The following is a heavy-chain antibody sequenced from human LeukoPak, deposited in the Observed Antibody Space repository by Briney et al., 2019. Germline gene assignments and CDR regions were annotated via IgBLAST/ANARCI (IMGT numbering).Heavy chain of an antibody. CDR1: GYSFTSYW. D-gene: IGHD2-15*01. CDR2: IYPGGSDT. J-gene: IGHJ5*02. CDR3: ARQIYCSGGSCYTTRVGWFDP. V-gene: IGHV5-51*01. Sequence: GGSLKISCKGSGYSFTSYWIGWARQMPGKGLEWMGIIYPGGSDTRYSPSFQGQVTISADRSISTAYLQWSSLKASDTAMYYCARQIYCSGGSCYTTRVGWFDPWGQGTLVTVSS.